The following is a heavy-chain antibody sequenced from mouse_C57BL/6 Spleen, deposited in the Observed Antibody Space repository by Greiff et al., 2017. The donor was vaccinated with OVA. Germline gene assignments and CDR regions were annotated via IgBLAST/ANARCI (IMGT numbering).Heavy chain of an antibody. J-gene: IGHJ4*01. D-gene: IGHD2-4*01. Sequence: QVQLQQSGAELVRPGTSVKVSCKASGYAFTNYLIEWVKQRPGQGLEWIGVINPGSGGTNYNEKFKGKATLTADKSSSTAYMQLSSLTSEDSAVYFCANYDYDNYAMDYWGQGTSVTVSS. CDR1: GYAFTNYL. CDR2: INPGSGGT. V-gene: IGHV1-54*01. CDR3: ANYDYDNYAMDY.